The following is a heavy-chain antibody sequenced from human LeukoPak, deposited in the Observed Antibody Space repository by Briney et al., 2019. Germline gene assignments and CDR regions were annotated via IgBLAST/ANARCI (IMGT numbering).Heavy chain of an antibody. Sequence: ASVKVSCKASGYTFTGYYMHWVRQAPGQGLEWMGWINPNSGGTNYAQKFQGWVTMTRDTSISTAYMELSRLRSDDTAVYYCASGLYCSSTSCYMAWEHYYYYYMDVWGKGTTVTVSS. CDR1: GYTFTGYY. V-gene: IGHV1-2*04. CDR3: ASGLYCSSTSCYMAWEHYYYYYMDV. J-gene: IGHJ6*03. CDR2: INPNSGGT. D-gene: IGHD2-2*02.